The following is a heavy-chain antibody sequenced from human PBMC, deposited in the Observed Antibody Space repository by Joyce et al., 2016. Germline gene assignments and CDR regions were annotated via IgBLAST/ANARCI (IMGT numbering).Heavy chain of an antibody. Sequence: EVQLLESGGGLVQPGGSLRLPCEASGFTFSTYAMSWVRQAPGKGLEWVSSISAGGVNTYYVDAVKGRVTMSRDNSKNTLYLQMISLRAEDTAVYHCVQSPSCGRDCNGLVGDFQHWGQGTLVTVSS. CDR3: VQSPSCGRDCNGLVGDFQH. D-gene: IGHD2-21*02. CDR2: ISAGGVNT. CDR1: GFTFSTYA. V-gene: IGHV3-23*01. J-gene: IGHJ1*01.